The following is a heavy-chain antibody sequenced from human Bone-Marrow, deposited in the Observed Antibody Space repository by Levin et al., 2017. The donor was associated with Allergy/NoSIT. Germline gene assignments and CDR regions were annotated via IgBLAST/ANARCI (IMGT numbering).Heavy chain of an antibody. Sequence: SETLSLTCTVSGGSISSSSYYWGWIRQPPGKGLEWIGSIYYSGSTYYNPSLKSRVTISVDTSKNQLSLKLSSVTAADTAVYYCASTIPTYYDILTGIAFDIWGQGTMVTVSS. J-gene: IGHJ3*02. CDR1: GGSISSSSYY. V-gene: IGHV4-39*01. D-gene: IGHD3-9*01. CDR2: IYYSGST. CDR3: ASTIPTYYDILTGIAFDI.